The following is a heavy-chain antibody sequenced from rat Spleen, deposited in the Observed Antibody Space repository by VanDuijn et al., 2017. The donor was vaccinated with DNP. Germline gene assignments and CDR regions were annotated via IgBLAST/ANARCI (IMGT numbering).Heavy chain of an antibody. D-gene: IGHD3-1*01. CDR3: ATHDKWA. Sequence: EVQLVESGGGLVQPGRSLKLSCAASGFTLSNYGMHWIRQAPTKGLEWVASISPSGGSTYYRDSLKGRFTGFRDNAKSTLYLQRDSLRSEDTATYYCATHDKWAWGQGTSVTVSS. CDR2: ISPSGGST. CDR1: GFTLSNYG. V-gene: IGHV5-19*01. J-gene: IGHJ4*01.